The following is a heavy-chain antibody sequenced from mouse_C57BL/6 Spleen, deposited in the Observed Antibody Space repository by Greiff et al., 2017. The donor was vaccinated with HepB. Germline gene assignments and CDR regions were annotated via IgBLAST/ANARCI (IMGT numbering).Heavy chain of an antibody. CDR2: IYPGSGNT. CDR1: GYSFTSYY. J-gene: IGHJ3*01. V-gene: IGHV1-66*01. CDR3: ARDNYYGSSPFAY. D-gene: IGHD1-1*01. Sequence: VQLQESGPELVKPGASVKISCKASGYSFTSYYIHWVKQRPGQGLEWIGWIYPGSGNTKYNEKFKGKATLTADTSSSTAYMQLSSLTSEDSAVYYCARDNYYGSSPFAYWGQGTLVTVSA.